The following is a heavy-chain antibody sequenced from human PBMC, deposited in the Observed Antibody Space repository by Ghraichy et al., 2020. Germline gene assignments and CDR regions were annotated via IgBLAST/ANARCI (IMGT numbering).Heavy chain of an antibody. J-gene: IGHJ6*02. CDR1: GFTFSSYW. CDR3: AREVIGWYYGMDV. Sequence: GGSRRLSCAGSGFTFSSYWMTWVRQAPGKGLEWVANIKQDGTEKYYVDSVKGRFTISRDNAKNSLYLQMNSLRAEDTAVYYCAREVIGWYYGMDVWGQGTTVTVSS. V-gene: IGHV3-7*01. CDR2: IKQDGTEK. D-gene: IGHD6-19*01.